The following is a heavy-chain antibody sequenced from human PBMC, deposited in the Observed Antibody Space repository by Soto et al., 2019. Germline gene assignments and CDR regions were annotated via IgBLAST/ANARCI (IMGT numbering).Heavy chain of an antibody. Sequence: AETLSLTCTVSGGSVSRGRYYWSWIRQPPGRGLEWIGYIYYSGSTNYNPSLKSRVTISVDTSKNQFSLKLSSVTAADTAVYYCARRIVGAYNWFDPWGQGTLVTVSS. V-gene: IGHV4-61*01. J-gene: IGHJ5*02. CDR2: IYYSGST. CDR1: GGSVSRGRYY. CDR3: ARRIVGAYNWFDP. D-gene: IGHD1-26*01.